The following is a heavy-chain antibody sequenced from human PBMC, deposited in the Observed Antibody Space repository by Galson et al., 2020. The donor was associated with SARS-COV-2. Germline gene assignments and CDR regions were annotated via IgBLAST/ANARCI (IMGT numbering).Heavy chain of an antibody. Sequence: GESLKISCAASGFTFSSYGMHLVRQAPGKGLEWVAVISYDGSNKYYADSVKGRFTISRDNSKNTLYLQMNSLRAEDTAVYYCAACIVGATKREYYYYYGMDVWGQGTTVTVSS. V-gene: IGHV3-30*03. CDR1: GFTFSSYG. CDR2: ISYDGSNK. J-gene: IGHJ6*02. CDR3: AACIVGATKREYYYYYGMDV. D-gene: IGHD1-26*01.